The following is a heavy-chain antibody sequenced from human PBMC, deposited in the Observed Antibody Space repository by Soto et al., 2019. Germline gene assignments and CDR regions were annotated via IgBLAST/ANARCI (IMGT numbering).Heavy chain of an antibody. CDR3: AREGGNGYSYGYSFEY. Sequence: HPGGSLRLSCAASGFIFSNYAMHWVRQAPGKGLEWVTIISFDGSKTHYADSVRGRFTISRDNSNNTLSLQMSNLRPEDTALYYCAREGGNGYSYGYSFEYWGQGT. D-gene: IGHD5-18*01. CDR1: GFIFSNYA. CDR2: ISFDGSKT. J-gene: IGHJ4*02. V-gene: IGHV3-30-3*01.